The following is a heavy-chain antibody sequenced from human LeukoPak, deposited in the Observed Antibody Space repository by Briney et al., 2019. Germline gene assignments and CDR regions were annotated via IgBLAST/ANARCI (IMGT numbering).Heavy chain of an antibody. CDR1: GYTFTGYY. Sequence: ASVKVSCKASGYTFTGYYMHWVRQAPGQGLEWMGWINPKSGGTNYEQKFQGRVIMTRATSISTAYMELSRLTSDDTAVYYCARHMTTANNWFDPWGQGTLVTVSS. D-gene: IGHD1-1*01. V-gene: IGHV1-2*02. J-gene: IGHJ5*02. CDR2: INPKSGGT. CDR3: ARHMTTANNWFDP.